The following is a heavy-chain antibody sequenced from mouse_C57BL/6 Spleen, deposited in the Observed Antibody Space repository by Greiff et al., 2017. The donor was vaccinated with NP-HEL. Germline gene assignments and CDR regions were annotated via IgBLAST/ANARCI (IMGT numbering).Heavy chain of an antibody. CDR1: GYTFPSSW. D-gene: IGHD2-4*01. CDR3: ARSDYDYRYYAMAN. V-gene: IGHV1-64*01. CDR2: INPNSGST. J-gene: IGHJ4*01. Sequence: QVHVHPPLPPLFYPLSSFPLSCKASGYTFPSSWMHWVKPRPGQGLEWIGMINPNSGSTNYYEKFKGKATLTVGKSSSTAYKQLSRLTSEYSAVNYCARSDYDYRYYAMANWGQGTSVTGSS.